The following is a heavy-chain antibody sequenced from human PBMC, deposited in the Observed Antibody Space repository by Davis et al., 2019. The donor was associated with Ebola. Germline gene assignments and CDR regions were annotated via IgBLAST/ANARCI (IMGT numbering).Heavy chain of an antibody. CDR2: INHSGST. CDR3: ARDPFPGAARPPFYYYYGMDV. CDR1: GGSFSGYY. Sequence: SETLSLTCAVYGGSFSGYYWSWIRQPPGKGLEWIGEINHSGSTNYNPSLKSRVTISVDTSKNQFSLKLSSVTAADTAVYYCARDPFPGAARPPFYYYYGMDVWGQGTTVTVSS. V-gene: IGHV4-34*01. D-gene: IGHD6-6*01. J-gene: IGHJ6*02.